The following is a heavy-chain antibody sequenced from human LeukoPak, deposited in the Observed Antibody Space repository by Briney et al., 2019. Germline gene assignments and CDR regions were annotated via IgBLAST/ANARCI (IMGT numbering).Heavy chain of an antibody. J-gene: IGHJ4*02. D-gene: IGHD7-27*01. CDR2: VYRSGST. CDR3: ARENWVFDY. Sequence: SETLSLTCVVSGYSISSGYHWGWIRQPPGEGLEWIGSVYRSGSTYYNPSLKSRVTISVDTSKNQISLKVRSVTAADTAVYYCARENWVFDYWGRGILVTVSS. V-gene: IGHV4-38-2*02. CDR1: GYSISSGYH.